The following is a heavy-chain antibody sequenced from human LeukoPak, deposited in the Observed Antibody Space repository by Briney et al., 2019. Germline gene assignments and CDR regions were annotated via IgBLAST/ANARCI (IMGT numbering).Heavy chain of an antibody. CDR2: MYLDGRT. V-gene: IGHV4-4*02. CDR1: GGSTSSLNL. Sequence: SETLSLTCAVSGGSTSSLNLWSWLRQPPGKGLEWVGEMYLDGRTNFHPSVRGRVTIFIDKPENQLSLQLTSVTAADTAVYYCAGLEGRYSTDWFYFFDYWGQGALVTVSS. CDR3: AGLEGRYSTDWFYFFDY. J-gene: IGHJ4*02. D-gene: IGHD6-19*01.